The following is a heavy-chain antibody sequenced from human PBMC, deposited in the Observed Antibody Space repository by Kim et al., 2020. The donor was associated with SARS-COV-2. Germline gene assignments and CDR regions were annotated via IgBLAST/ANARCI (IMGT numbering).Heavy chain of an antibody. Sequence: SRVTIAVDTSKNQFSLKLSSVTAADTAVYYCARDPVQLWLPDYYYYGMDVWGQGTTVTVSS. D-gene: IGHD5-18*01. J-gene: IGHJ6*02. V-gene: IGHV4-31*02. CDR3: ARDPVQLWLPDYYYYGMDV.